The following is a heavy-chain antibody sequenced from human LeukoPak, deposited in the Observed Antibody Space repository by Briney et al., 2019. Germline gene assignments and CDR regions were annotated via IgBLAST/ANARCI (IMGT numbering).Heavy chain of an antibody. D-gene: IGHD3-22*01. CDR2: IYYSGST. CDR3: ARDSHFNYYGSSGLGY. J-gene: IGHJ4*02. CDR1: GGSISSYY. Sequence: PSETLSLTCTVSGGSISSYYWSWIRQPPGKGLEWIWYIYYSGSTNYNPSLKSRVTISVDTSKNQFSLKLSSVTAADTAVYYCARDSHFNYYGSSGLGYWGQGTLVTVSP. V-gene: IGHV4-59*01.